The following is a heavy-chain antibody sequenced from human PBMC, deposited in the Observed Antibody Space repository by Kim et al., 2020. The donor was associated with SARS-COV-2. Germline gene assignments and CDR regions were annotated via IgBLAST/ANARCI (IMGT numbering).Heavy chain of an antibody. CDR3: EKAGGGGYYGSARPQAGMDA. Sequence: GGSLRLSCAASGFTFSSYAMSWVRQAPGKGLEWVSAISGSGGTTYYADSVKGRFTISRDNSKHTLYLQMNSLRAEETAVYYCEKAGGGGYYGSARPQAGMDAWGQGTTATVYS. D-gene: IGHD3-10*01. V-gene: IGHV3-23*01. J-gene: IGHJ6*02. CDR2: ISGSGGTT. CDR1: GFTFSSYA.